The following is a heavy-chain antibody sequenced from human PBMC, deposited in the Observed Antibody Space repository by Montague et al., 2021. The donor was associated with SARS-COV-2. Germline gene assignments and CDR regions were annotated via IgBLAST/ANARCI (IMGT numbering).Heavy chain of an antibody. CDR3: ATKWNLDF. D-gene: IGHD1-1*01. Sequence: SVKVSFKASGVRFYDSSVGCWWVRQARGQRPEWLGWIVAAGGDADYPQKFQGRVTITRDMSTSTVYMELSSLTSEDTAVYYCATKWNLDFWGQGTLVTVSS. V-gene: IGHV1-58*01. CDR1: GVRFYDSSVG. J-gene: IGHJ4*02. CDR2: IVAAGGDA.